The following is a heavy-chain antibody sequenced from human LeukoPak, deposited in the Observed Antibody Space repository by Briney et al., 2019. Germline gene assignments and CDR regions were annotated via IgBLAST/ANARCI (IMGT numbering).Heavy chain of an antibody. CDR1: GFTFSSYA. V-gene: IGHV3-23*01. J-gene: IGHJ4*02. Sequence: GGSLRLSCAASGFTFSSYAMSWVRQAPGKGLEWVSTISASGGSTYYADSVKGRFTISRDNSENTVFLQMNSLRAEDTALYYCAKCLSSTFCRSFDYWGQGTLVTVSS. CDR2: ISASGGST. CDR3: AKCLSSTFCRSFDY. D-gene: IGHD2-2*01.